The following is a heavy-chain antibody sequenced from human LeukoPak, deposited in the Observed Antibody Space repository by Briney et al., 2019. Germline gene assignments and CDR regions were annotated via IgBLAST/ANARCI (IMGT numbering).Heavy chain of an antibody. J-gene: IGHJ4*02. Sequence: GGSLRLSCAASGFTFSSSAMSWVRQAPGKGLEWVSSISPSTTYIYFADSLKGRFTVSRDNAKNSLYLHMDSLRAEDTAVYYCARERYYGSGAPKFDFWGQGALVTVSS. CDR3: ARERYYGSGAPKFDF. D-gene: IGHD3-10*01. V-gene: IGHV3-21*01. CDR2: ISPSTTYI. CDR1: GFTFSSSA.